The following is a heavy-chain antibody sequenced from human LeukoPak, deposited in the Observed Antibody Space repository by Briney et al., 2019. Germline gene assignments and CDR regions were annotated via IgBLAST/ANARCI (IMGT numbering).Heavy chain of an antibody. J-gene: IGHJ5*02. Sequence: GGSLRLXCAASGFTFSSYSMNWVRQAPGKGLEWVSSISSSSSSYIYYADSVKGRFTISRDNAKNSLYLQMNSLRAEDTAVYYCARDGRITIFGVKFDPWGQGTLVTVSS. D-gene: IGHD3-3*01. CDR1: GFTFSSYS. CDR3: ARDGRITIFGVKFDP. V-gene: IGHV3-21*01. CDR2: ISSSSSSYI.